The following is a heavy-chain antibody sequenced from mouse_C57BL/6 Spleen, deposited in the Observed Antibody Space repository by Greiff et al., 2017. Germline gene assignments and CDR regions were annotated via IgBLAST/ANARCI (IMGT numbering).Heavy chain of an antibody. CDR1: GYTFTSYW. Sequence: QVQLQQSGAELVKPGASVKMSCKASGYTFTSYWITWVKQRPGQGLEWIGDIYPGSGSTNYNEKFKSKATLTVDTSYSTAYMQISSLTSEDSAVYYCARKIREDYYAMDYWGQGTSVTVSS. CDR3: ARKIREDYYAMDY. CDR2: IYPGSGST. J-gene: IGHJ4*01. V-gene: IGHV1-55*01.